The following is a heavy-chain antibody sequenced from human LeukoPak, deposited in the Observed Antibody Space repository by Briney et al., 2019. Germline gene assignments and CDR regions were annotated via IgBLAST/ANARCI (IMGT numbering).Heavy chain of an antibody. CDR2: IWYDGSDK. Sequence: GGSLRLSCAASGFTFNTYAMHWVRQAPGKGLEWVAIIWYDGSDKYYADSVRGRFTISRDNSKNTLYLQMNSLRAEDTAVYYCGRVGCTGGNCKPHAYYATDVWGQGTTVTVSS. D-gene: IGHD2-15*01. V-gene: IGHV3-33*01. J-gene: IGHJ6*02. CDR1: GFTFNTYA. CDR3: GRVGCTGGNCKPHAYYATDV.